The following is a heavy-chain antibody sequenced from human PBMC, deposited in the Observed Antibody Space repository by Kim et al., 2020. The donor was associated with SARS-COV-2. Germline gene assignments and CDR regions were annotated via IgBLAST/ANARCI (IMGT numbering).Heavy chain of an antibody. CDR3: AKDVGTLVEQWLTTGVYYGMDV. CDR1: GFTFSSYG. V-gene: IGHV3-30*18. Sequence: GGSLRLSCAASGFTFSSYGMHWVRQAPGKGLEWVAVISYDGSNKYYADSVKGRFTISRDNSKNTLYLQMNSLRAEDTAVYYCAKDVGTLVEQWLTTGVYYGMDVWGQGTTVTVSS. CDR2: ISYDGSNK. D-gene: IGHD6-19*01. J-gene: IGHJ6*02.